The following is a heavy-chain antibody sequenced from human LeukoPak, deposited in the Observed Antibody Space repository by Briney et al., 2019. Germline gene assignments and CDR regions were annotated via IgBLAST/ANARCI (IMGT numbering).Heavy chain of an antibody. CDR2: ISGSGGST. CDR3: AKDQGMIVPSYGMDV. Sequence: GGSLRLSCAASGFTFGSYAMSWVRQAPGKGLEWVSAISGSGGSTYYADSVKGRFTISRDNSKNTLYLQMNSLRAEDTAVYYCAKDQGMIVPSYGMDVWGQGTTVTVSS. CDR1: GFTFGSYA. D-gene: IGHD3-22*01. J-gene: IGHJ6*02. V-gene: IGHV3-23*01.